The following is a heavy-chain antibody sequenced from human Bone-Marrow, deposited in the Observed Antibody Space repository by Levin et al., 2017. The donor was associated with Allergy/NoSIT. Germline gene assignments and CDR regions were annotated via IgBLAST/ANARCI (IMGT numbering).Heavy chain of an antibody. J-gene: IGHJ6*02. CDR1: GGSIRSSSYY. Sequence: SQTLSLTCTVSGGSIRSSSYYWGWIRQPPGKGLEWIGSIYYSGSTYYNPSLKSRVTISVDTSKNQFSLKLSSVTAADTAVYYCARDIVLVPAAGYYGMDVWGQGTTVTVSS. D-gene: IGHD2-2*01. CDR3: ARDIVLVPAAGYYGMDV. CDR2: IYYSGST. V-gene: IGHV4-39*07.